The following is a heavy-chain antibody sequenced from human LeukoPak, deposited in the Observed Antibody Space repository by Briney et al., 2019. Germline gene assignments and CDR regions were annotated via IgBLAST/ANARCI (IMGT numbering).Heavy chain of an antibody. J-gene: IGHJ4*02. CDR2: IYYSGST. Sequence: PSETLSLTFTVSGGSISSGGYYWSWIRQHPGKGPEWIGYIYYSGSTYYNPSLKSRVTISVDTSKNQFSLKLSSVTAADTAVYYCARGLSTRYGDYVDYWGQGTLVTVSS. CDR1: GGSISSGGYY. CDR3: ARGLSTRYGDYVDY. D-gene: IGHD4-17*01. V-gene: IGHV4-31*03.